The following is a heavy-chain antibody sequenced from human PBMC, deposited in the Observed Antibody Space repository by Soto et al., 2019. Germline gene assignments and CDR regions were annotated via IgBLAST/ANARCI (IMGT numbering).Heavy chain of an antibody. CDR1: GFTFSDYY. Sequence: GGSLRLSCAASGFTFSDYYMSWIRQAPGKGLEWVSYISSSGSTIYYADSVKGRFTISRDNAKNSLYLQMNSLRAEDTAVYYCARLVGATTYYYMDVWGKGTTVTVSS. D-gene: IGHD2-15*01. CDR3: ARLVGATTYYYMDV. V-gene: IGHV3-11*01. CDR2: ISSSGSTI. J-gene: IGHJ6*03.